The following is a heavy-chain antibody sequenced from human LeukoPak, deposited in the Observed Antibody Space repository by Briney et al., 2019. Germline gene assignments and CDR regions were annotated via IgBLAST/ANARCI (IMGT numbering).Heavy chain of an antibody. CDR2: ISSSGSTI. D-gene: IGHD5-24*01. J-gene: IGHJ4*02. Sequence: PGGSLRLSCAASGFTFSSYEMNWVRQAPGKGLEWVSYISSSGSTIYYADSVKGRFTISRDNSKNTLYLQMNSLRAEDTAVYYCAKDVEMATIRTTNFDYWGQGTLVTVSS. CDR3: AKDVEMATIRTTNFDY. CDR1: GFTFSSYE. V-gene: IGHV3-48*03.